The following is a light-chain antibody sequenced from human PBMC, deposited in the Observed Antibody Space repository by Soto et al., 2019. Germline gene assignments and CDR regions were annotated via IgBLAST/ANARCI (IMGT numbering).Light chain of an antibody. CDR2: AIS. CDR3: SSYAGSNNFEV. J-gene: IGLJ3*02. Sequence: QSVLTQPPSASGSPGQSVTISCTGTSADVGGYNYVSWYQQHPGKAPKLMIYAISKRPSGVPDRFSGSKSGNTASLTVSGLQAEDEADYYCSSYAGSNNFEVFGGGTKLTVL. CDR1: SADVGGYNY. V-gene: IGLV2-8*01.